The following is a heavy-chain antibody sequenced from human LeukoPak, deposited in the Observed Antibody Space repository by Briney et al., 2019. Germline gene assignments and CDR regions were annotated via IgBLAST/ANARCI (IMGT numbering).Heavy chain of an antibody. CDR1: GGSISSSSYY. J-gene: IGHJ6*03. V-gene: IGHV4-39*07. CDR2: IYYSGCT. Sequence: PSETLSLTCTVSGGSISSSSYYWGWIRQPPGKGLEWIGSIYYSGCTYYNPSLKSRVTISVDTSKNQFSLKLSSVTAADTAVYYCARVSVIAAAGINYYYYMDVWGKGTTVTVSS. D-gene: IGHD6-13*01. CDR3: ARVSVIAAAGINYYYYMDV.